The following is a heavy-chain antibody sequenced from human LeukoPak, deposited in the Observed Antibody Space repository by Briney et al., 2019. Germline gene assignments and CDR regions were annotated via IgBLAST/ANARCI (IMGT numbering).Heavy chain of an antibody. CDR2: TRGSGGST. CDR1: GFTFSSYA. D-gene: IGHD3-3*01. Sequence: PGGSLRLSCAASGFTFSSYAMSWVRQAPGKGLEWVSGTRGSGGSTYYADSVKGRFTISRDNSKNTLYLQMNSLRAEDTAVYYCAKERYDFLSGYYFDYWGQGTLVTVSS. J-gene: IGHJ4*02. V-gene: IGHV3-23*01. CDR3: AKERYDFLSGYYFDY.